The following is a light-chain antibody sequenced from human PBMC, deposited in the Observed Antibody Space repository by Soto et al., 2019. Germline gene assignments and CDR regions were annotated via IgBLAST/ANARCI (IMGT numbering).Light chain of an antibody. CDR2: NER. V-gene: IGLV3-21*02. J-gene: IGLJ1*01. CDR3: ASWDDSLNGPV. Sequence: SYELTQPPSVSVAPGQTATITCGGHIIGTKSVHWYQQRPGQAPVLVVYNERDRPLGIPERFSGSKSGTSASLAISGLQSEDEADYYCASWDDSLNGPVFGTGTKVTVL. CDR1: IIGTKS.